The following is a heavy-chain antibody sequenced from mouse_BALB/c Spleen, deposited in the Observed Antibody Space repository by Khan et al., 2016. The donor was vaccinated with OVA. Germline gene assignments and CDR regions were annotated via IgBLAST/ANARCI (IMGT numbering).Heavy chain of an antibody. Sequence: QVQLKDSGPGLVAPSQSLSITCTVSGFSLSRYNIHWVRQPPGKGLEWLGMIWGGGGTDYNSTLKSRLSIRKDNSESQVFLKMNSLQTDDTAMYYCARAYYRYDGYYAMDYWGQGTSVTVSS. CDR2: IWGGGGT. D-gene: IGHD2-14*01. CDR3: ARAYYRYDGYYAMDY. V-gene: IGHV2-6-4*01. J-gene: IGHJ4*01. CDR1: GFSLSRYN.